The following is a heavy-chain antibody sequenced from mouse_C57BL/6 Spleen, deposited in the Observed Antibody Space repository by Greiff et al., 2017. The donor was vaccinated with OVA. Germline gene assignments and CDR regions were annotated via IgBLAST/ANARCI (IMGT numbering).Heavy chain of an antibody. D-gene: IGHD4-1*01. CDR3: ANNWFWFAY. CDR1: GFTFSDYY. J-gene: IGHJ3*01. V-gene: IGHV5-12*01. CDR2: ISNGGGST. Sequence: EVHLVESGGGLVQPGGSLKLSCAASGFTFSDYYMYWVRQTPEKRLEWVAYISNGGGSTYYPDTVKGRFTISRDTAKNTLYLHMSRLKSEDTAMYYCANNWFWFAYWGQGTLVTVSA.